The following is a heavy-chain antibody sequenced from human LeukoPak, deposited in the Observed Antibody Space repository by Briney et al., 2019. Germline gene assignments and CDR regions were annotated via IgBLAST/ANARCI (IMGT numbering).Heavy chain of an antibody. D-gene: IGHD3-9*01. CDR1: GYTFTSYG. CDR2: ISAYSGNT. CDR3: ARDSRRMEVLRYFDWFSNDAFDI. Sequence: GASVKVSCKASGYTFTSYGISWVRQAPGQGLEWMGWISAYSGNTNYAQKLQGRVTMTTDTSTSTAYMELRSLRSDDTAVYYCARDSRRMEVLRYFDWFSNDAFDIWGQGTMVTVSS. V-gene: IGHV1-18*01. J-gene: IGHJ3*02.